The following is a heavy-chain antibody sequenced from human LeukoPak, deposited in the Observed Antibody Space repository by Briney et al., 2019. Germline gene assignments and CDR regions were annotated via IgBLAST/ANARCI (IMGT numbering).Heavy chain of an antibody. V-gene: IGHV3-30*18. D-gene: IGHD5-12*01. CDR2: ISYDGSNK. J-gene: IGHJ4*02. CDR1: GFTFSSYG. CDR3: AKDWGTYSGYGLFDY. Sequence: GGSLRLSCAASGFTFSSYGMHWVRQAPGKGLEWVAVISYDGSNKYYADSVKGRFTISRDNSKNTLYLQMNSLRAEDTAVYYCAKDWGTYSGYGLFDYWGQGTLVTVSS.